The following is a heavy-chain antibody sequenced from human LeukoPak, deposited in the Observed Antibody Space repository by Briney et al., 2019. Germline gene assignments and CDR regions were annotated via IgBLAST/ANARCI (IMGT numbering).Heavy chain of an antibody. CDR2: IYPGDSDT. CDR3: ARGGSGSYYPNDAFDI. Sequence: HGESLKISCKGSGYTFTTYWIGWVRQMPGKGLEWMGIIYPGDSDTRYSPSFQGQVTISADKSINTAYLQWSSLKASDTAMYYCARGGSGSYYPNDAFDIWGQGTMVTVSS. J-gene: IGHJ3*02. V-gene: IGHV5-51*01. CDR1: GYTFTTYW. D-gene: IGHD3-10*01.